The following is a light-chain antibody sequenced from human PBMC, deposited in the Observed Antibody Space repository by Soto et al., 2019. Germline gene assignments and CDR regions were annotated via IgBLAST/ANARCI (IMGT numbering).Light chain of an antibody. Sequence: EIVMTQSPATLSVSPGERATLSCRASQSVSSNLAWYPQKPGQAPRLLIYGASTRATGIPARFSGSGSGTEFTLTISSLQSEDFAVYYCQQYNNWPSTWTFGQGTKVEIK. CDR1: QSVSSN. V-gene: IGKV3-15*01. J-gene: IGKJ1*01. CDR3: QQYNNWPSTWT. CDR2: GAS.